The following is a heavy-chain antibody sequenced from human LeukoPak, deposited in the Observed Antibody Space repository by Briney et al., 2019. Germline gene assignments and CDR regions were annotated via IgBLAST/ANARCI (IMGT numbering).Heavy chain of an antibody. CDR3: AKGNLGYCSGGSCRYYYYYGMDV. CDR2: IRYDGSNK. V-gene: IGHV3-30*02. D-gene: IGHD2-15*01. Sequence: GGSLRLSCAASGFTFSSHGMHWVRQAPGKGLEWVAFIRYDGSNKYYADSVKGRFTISRDNSKNTLYLQMNSLRAEDTAVYYCAKGNLGYCSGGSCRYYYYYGMDVWGQGTTVTVSS. CDR1: GFTFSSHG. J-gene: IGHJ6*02.